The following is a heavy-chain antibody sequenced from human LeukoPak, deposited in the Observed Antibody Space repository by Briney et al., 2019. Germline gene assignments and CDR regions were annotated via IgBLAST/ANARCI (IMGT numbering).Heavy chain of an antibody. D-gene: IGHD3-10*01. V-gene: IGHV3-23*01. CDR2: ISGSGDST. J-gene: IGHJ4*02. CDR3: AKDGFGSRSFIDLDY. Sequence: GGSLRLSCAASGFTFSNYAMSWVRQAPGRGLEWVSSISGSGDSTYYADSVKGRFTISRDNSMNTLYLQMTSLRAEDTAIYYCAKDGFGSRSFIDLDYWGQGTLVTVSS. CDR1: GFTFSNYA.